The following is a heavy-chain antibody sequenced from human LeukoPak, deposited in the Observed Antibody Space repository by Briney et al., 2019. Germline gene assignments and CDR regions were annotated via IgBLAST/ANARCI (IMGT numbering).Heavy chain of an antibody. CDR2: IYHSGST. V-gene: IGHV4-38-2*02. CDR1: GYSISSGYY. J-gene: IGHJ4*02. CDR3: ARQYDSSGSIDY. D-gene: IGHD3-22*01. Sequence: SETLSLTCTVSGYSISSGYYWGWIRQPPGKGLEWIGSIYHSGSTYYNPSLKSRVTISVDTSKNQFSLKLSSVTAADTAVYYCARQYDSSGSIDYWGQGTLVTVSS.